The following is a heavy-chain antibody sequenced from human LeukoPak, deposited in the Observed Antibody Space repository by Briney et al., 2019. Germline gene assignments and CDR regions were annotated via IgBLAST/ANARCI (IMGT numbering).Heavy chain of an antibody. CDR3: VSEVSYSYGSDW. D-gene: IGHD5-18*01. V-gene: IGHV5-51*01. J-gene: IGHJ4*02. CDR2: IYPGDSDA. Sequence: GAPLQISCKASGSQFNMYWVGWPRQFPGRGLEWIGSIYPGDSDAGYSPSFQGYVTISADRSTSPAYLQWSSLKASDTATYFCVSEVSYSYGSDWWGKGILVSV. CDR1: GSQFNMYW.